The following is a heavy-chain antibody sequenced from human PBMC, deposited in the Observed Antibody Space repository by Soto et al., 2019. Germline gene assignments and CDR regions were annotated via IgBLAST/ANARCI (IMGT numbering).Heavy chain of an antibody. CDR1: GGSSSSYY. V-gene: IGHV4-59*08. Sequence: LELLSVTYSVSGGSSSSYYWSWIRQPPGKGLERIGYIYYSGSTNYNPSLKSRVTISVDTSKNQFSLKLSSVTAADTAVYYCARAPAAISNWFDPWGQGTLVTVSS. CDR2: IYYSGST. J-gene: IGHJ5*02. D-gene: IGHD2-2*01. CDR3: ARAPAAISNWFDP.